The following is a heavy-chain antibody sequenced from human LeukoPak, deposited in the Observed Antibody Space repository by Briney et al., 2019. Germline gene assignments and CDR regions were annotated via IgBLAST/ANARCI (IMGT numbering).Heavy chain of an antibody. CDR3: ARGTLYSGWSYYFDY. Sequence: SETLSLTCTVSGGSISSYYWSWIPQPPGKALEWIGSVYYSGTTSYNPSLKGRVTISVDMSKNHFSLRLSSVTAADTAMYYCARGTLYSGWSYYFDYWGQGSQVTVSS. CDR2: VYYSGTT. J-gene: IGHJ4*02. CDR1: GGSISSYY. D-gene: IGHD6-19*01. V-gene: IGHV4-59*12.